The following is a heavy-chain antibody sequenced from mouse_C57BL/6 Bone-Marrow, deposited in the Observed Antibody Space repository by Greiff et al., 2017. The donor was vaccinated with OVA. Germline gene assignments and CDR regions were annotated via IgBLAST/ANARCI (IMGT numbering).Heavy chain of an antibody. D-gene: IGHD2-2*01. CDR1: GYTFTDYE. CDR2: IDPETGGT. Sequence: VQLQESGAELVRPGASVTLSCKASGYTFTDYEMHWVKQTPVHGLEWIGAIDPETGGTAYNQKFKGKAILTADKSSSTAYMELRSLTSEDSAVYYCTRKGVLWLRRLYWYFDVWGTGTTVTVSS. CDR3: TRKGVLWLRRLYWYFDV. V-gene: IGHV1-15*01. J-gene: IGHJ1*03.